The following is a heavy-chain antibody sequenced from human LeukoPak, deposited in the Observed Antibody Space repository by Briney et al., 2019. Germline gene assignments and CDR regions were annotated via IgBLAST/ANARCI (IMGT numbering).Heavy chain of an antibody. CDR2: INSDGSSR. J-gene: IGHJ5*02. CDR3: ARGLAVAGSSWFDP. CDR1: GFTFSSYE. D-gene: IGHD6-19*01. Sequence: PGGSLRLSCAASGFTFSSYEMNWVRQAPGKGLEWVSRINSDGSSRNYVDSVMGRFTIPRDNAKNTLYLQLDSLRAEGTAVYYCARGLAVAGSSWFDPWGQGTLVSVSS. V-gene: IGHV3-74*01.